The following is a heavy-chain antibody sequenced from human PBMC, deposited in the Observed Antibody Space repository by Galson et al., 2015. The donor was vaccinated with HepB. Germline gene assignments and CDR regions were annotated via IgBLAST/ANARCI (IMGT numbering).Heavy chain of an antibody. D-gene: IGHD5-12*01. Sequence: SLRLSCAASGFTFSSYGMHWVRQAPGKGLEWVAVIWYDGSNKYYADSVKGRFTISRDDSKNTLYLQMNSLKTEDTAVYYCTTQSGYDYPYFDYWGQGTLVTVSS. V-gene: IGHV3-33*01. CDR3: TTQSGYDYPYFDY. CDR1: GFTFSSYG. CDR2: IWYDGSNK. J-gene: IGHJ4*02.